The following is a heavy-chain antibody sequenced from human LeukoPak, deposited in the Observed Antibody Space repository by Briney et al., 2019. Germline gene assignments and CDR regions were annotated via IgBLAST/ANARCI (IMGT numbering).Heavy chain of an antibody. CDR3: AYSYDGKVVPFDW. CDR1: DGSISNWY. D-gene: IGHD4-23*01. V-gene: IGHV4-4*09. J-gene: IGHJ4*02. CDR2: IHCSGST. Sequence: SEALSLTCTVSDGSISNWYWNWVRQPPGRGREWLGYIHCSGSTNYNPSLKSRITLSIDTSKNQFSLRLTSVTAADTAVYYCAYSYDGKVVPFDWWRQGSLVTVSS.